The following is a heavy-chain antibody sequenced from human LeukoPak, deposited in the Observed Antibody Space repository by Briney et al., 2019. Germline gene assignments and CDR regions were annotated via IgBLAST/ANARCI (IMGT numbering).Heavy chain of an antibody. CDR1: GGSISSYY. D-gene: IGHD5-24*01. J-gene: IGHJ4*02. Sequence: SGTLSLTCTVSGGSISSYYWSWIRQPPGKGLEWIGYIYYSRSTNYNPSLKSRVTISVDTSKNQFSLKLSSVTAADTAVYYCAAAPIEMQQRGFDYWGQGTLVTVSS. V-gene: IGHV4-59*01. CDR2: IYYSRST. CDR3: AAAPIEMQQRGFDY.